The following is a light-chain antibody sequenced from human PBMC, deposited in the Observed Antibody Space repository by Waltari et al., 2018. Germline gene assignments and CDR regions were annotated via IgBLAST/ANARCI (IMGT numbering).Light chain of an antibody. J-gene: IGLJ3*02. CDR3: CSYTSSSTPRL. CDR1: SRHVGRYNL. CDR2: EAA. Sequence: QSALTQPASVSGSPGQSITISCTSASRHVGRYNLVSWYQQHPGKAPKLIIDEAAKRPSGVSDRFSGSKSGYTASLTISGLQADDEADYYCCSYTSSSTPRLFGGGTKLTVL. V-gene: IGLV2-14*02.